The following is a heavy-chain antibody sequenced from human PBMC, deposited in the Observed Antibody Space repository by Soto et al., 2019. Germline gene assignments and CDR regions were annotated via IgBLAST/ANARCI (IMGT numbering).Heavy chain of an antibody. CDR2: IVVGSGNT. J-gene: IGHJ6*02. D-gene: IGHD2-15*01. Sequence: HMQLVQSGPEVKKPGTSVKVSCKASGFTFTSSAVQWVRQARGQRLEWIGWIVVGSGNTNYAQKFQERVTITRDVSTRTAYMELSSLRSEDTAVYYCAAPSLNYYYGMDVWGQGTTVTVSS. V-gene: IGHV1-58*01. CDR3: AAPSLNYYYGMDV. CDR1: GFTFTSSA.